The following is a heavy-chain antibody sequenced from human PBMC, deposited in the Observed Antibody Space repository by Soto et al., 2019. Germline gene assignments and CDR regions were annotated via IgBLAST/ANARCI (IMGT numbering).Heavy chain of an antibody. CDR2: LIPIFGTA. D-gene: IGHD2-21*02. V-gene: IGHV1-69*06. CDR3: ARPSLAYCGGDCYSAFDY. Sequence: QVQLVQSGAEVKKPGSSVKVSCKASGGTFSSYAISWVRQAPGQGLEWMGGLIPIFGTANYAQKFQGRVTITADKSTSTAYMELSSLRSEDTAVYYCARPSLAYCGGDCYSAFDYWGQGTLVTVSS. J-gene: IGHJ4*02. CDR1: GGTFSSYA.